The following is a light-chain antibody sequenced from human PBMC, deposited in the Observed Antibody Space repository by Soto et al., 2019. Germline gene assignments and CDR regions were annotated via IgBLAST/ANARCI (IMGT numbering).Light chain of an antibody. Sequence: DIQMTQSPSSLSASVGDRVTITCQASQDISNYLNWYQQKPGKAPKLLIYDASNLETGVPSRFSGSGSGTDFTFTISSLQSEDIATYYCQQYDTLRVTFGPGTKVDIK. J-gene: IGKJ3*01. CDR1: QDISNY. CDR3: QQYDTLRVT. CDR2: DAS. V-gene: IGKV1-33*01.